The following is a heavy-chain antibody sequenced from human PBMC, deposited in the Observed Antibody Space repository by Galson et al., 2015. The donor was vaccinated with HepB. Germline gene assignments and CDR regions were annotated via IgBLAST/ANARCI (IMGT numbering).Heavy chain of an antibody. V-gene: IGHV3-33*06. CDR3: AKDSAVWSGASLYSSDY. J-gene: IGHJ4*02. D-gene: IGHD3-10*01. CDR2: IWNDGSNK. Sequence: SLRLSCAASGFTFSSYGMHWVRQAPGKGLEWVAVIWNDGSNKYYADSVKGRFTISRDNSKNAVYLQMNSLRAEDTAVYYCAKDSAVWSGASLYSSDYWGQGTLVTVSS. CDR1: GFTFSSYG.